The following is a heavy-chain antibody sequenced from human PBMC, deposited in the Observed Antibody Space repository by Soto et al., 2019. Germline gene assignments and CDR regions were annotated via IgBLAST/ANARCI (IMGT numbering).Heavy chain of an antibody. J-gene: IGHJ1*01. CDR1: GFTFSSYG. CDR3: AKDQGYYYDSSGYHEYFQH. Sequence: GGSLRLSCAASGFTFSSYGMHWVRQAPGKGLEWVAVISYDGSNKYYADSVKGRFTISRGNSKNTLYLQMNSLRAEDTAVYYCAKDQGYYYDSSGYHEYFQHWGQGTLVTVSS. D-gene: IGHD3-22*01. CDR2: ISYDGSNK. V-gene: IGHV3-30*18.